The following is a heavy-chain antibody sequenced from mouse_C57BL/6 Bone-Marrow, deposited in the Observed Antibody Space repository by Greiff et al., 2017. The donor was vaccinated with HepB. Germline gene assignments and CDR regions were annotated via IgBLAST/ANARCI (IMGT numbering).Heavy chain of an antibody. CDR2: ISSGGSYT. CDR1: GFTFSSYG. Sequence: DVMLVESGGDLVKPGGSLKLSCAASGFTFSSYGMSWVRQTPDKRLEWVATISSGGSYTYYPDSVKGRFTISRDNAKNTLYLQMSSLKSEDTAMYYCARLGILAWFAYWGQGTLVTVSA. V-gene: IGHV5-6*02. J-gene: IGHJ3*01. D-gene: IGHD4-1*01. CDR3: ARLGILAWFAY.